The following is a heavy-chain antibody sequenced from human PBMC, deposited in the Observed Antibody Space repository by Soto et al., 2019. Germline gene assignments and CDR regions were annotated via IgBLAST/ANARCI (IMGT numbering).Heavy chain of an antibody. CDR2: ISGSGGST. V-gene: IGHV3-23*01. CDR1: GFTFSSYA. J-gene: IGHJ4*02. CDR3: AKQGDMTGASYFDY. Sequence: GGSLRLSCAASGFTFSSYAMSWVRQAPGKGLEWVSAISGSGGSTYYADSVKGRFTISRDKSKNTLYLQMNSLRAEDTAVYYCAKQGDMTGASYFDYWGQGTLVTVSS. D-gene: IGHD3-10*01.